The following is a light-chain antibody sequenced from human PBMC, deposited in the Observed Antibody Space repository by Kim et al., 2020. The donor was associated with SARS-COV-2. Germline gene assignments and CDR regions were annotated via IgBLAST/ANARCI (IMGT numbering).Light chain of an antibody. CDR1: KLGDKY. Sequence: SVSPAQTASSTCSGDKLGDKYACWYQQKPGQSPVVVVYQDSKRRSGIPERFSGSNSGNTAALTISVTQAMDEADYYCQAWDSSTVVFGGGTQLTVL. CDR2: QDS. V-gene: IGLV3-1*01. J-gene: IGLJ2*01. CDR3: QAWDSSTVV.